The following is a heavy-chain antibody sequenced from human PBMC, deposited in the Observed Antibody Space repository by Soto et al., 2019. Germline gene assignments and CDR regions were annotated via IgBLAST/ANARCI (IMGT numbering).Heavy chain of an antibody. CDR3: ARGGLYSSSWYFDY. D-gene: IGHD6-13*01. Sequence: SETLSLTCTVSGGSISSYYWSWIRQPPGKGLEWIGYIYYSGSTNYNPSLKSRVTISVDTSKNQFSLKLSSVTAADTAVYYCARGGLYSSSWYFDYWGQGTLVTVPS. J-gene: IGHJ4*02. CDR1: GGSISSYY. CDR2: IYYSGST. V-gene: IGHV4-59*01.